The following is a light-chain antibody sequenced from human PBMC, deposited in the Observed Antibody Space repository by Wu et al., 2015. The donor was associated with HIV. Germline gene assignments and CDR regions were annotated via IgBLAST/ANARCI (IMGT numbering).Light chain of an antibody. CDR1: QSVRRQ. J-gene: IGKJ1*01. V-gene: IGKV3-15*01. CDR2: GHP. CDR3: QQYNNWLWT. Sequence: VSPGETVTLSCRASQSVRRQLSLVPAETWPGLPGSSCMGHPPGPVGIPARVSGSGSGTEFTLTISSLQSEDFAVYYCQQYNNWLWTFGQGTKVEIK.